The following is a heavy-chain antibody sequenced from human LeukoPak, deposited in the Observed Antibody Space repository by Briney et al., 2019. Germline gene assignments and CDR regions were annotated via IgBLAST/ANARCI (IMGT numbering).Heavy chain of an antibody. J-gene: IGHJ4*02. D-gene: IGHD3-9*01. V-gene: IGHV3-33*01. CDR1: GFTFSNFF. Sequence: GTSLRLSCAASGFTFSNFFMHWVRQAPGKGLEWVALIWYDGSKTYYVDSVKGRFTISRDNSTDTAYLQMNSLRAEDTAVYHGARARLGTVTGYHFDYWGQGIPVTVSS. CDR3: ARARLGTVTGYHFDY. CDR2: IWYDGSKT.